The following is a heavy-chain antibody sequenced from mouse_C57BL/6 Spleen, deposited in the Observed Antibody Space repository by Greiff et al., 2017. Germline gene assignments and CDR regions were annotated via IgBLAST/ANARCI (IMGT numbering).Heavy chain of an antibody. CDR2: IRYKANGYTT. D-gene: IGHD1-1*01. Sequence: EVKLMESGGGLVQPGGSLSLSCAASGFNFTDDYMSWVRQPPGKALEWLGFIRYKANGYTTEYSASVKGRFTISRDNSQSILYLQMNALRAADSATYYCASSTGVAPRAMDFWGTGTSVTVSS. J-gene: IGHJ4*01. CDR1: GFNFTDDY. CDR3: ASSTGVAPRAMDF. V-gene: IGHV7-3*01.